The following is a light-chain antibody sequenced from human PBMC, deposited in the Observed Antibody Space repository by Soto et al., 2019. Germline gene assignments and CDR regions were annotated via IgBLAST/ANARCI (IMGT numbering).Light chain of an antibody. CDR3: SSFTTTYFYV. V-gene: IGLV2-14*02. J-gene: IGLJ1*01. CDR2: EAT. CDR1: SSDVGSYNL. Sequence: QSALTQPASVSGSPEQSITISCTGTSSDVGSYNLVSWYQQHPGKAPKVMIYEATKRPSGVSNRFSASKSAYTASLTISALQAEDEADYYCSSFTTTYFYVFGPGTKVTVL.